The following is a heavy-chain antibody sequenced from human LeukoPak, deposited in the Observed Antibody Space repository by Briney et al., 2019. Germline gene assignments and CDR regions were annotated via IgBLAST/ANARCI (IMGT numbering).Heavy chain of an antibody. D-gene: IGHD4-11*01. CDR2: MNPNSGNT. V-gene: IGHV1-8*01. CDR3: ARSVVYSNSPWYYYYYMDV. CDR1: GYTFTSYD. Sequence: ASVKVSCKASGYTFTSYDINWVRQATGQGLEWMGWMNPNSGNTGYAQKFQGRVTMTRNTSISTAYMELSSLRSEDTAVYYCARSVVYSNSPWYYYYYMDVWGKGTTVTVSS. J-gene: IGHJ6*03.